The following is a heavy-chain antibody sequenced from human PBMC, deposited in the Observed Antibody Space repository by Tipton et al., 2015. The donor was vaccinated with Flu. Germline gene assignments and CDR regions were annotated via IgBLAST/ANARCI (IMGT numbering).Heavy chain of an antibody. V-gene: IGHV4-28*01. Sequence: TLSLTCAVSGDSISSNYHWGWIRQFPGKRLEWIGEVTYSGSTNYNPSLKSRVTISVDTSKNQFSLRLTSVTAADTALYYCASVGNPYHYGLDYWGQGTPITVSS. CDR1: GDSISSNYH. D-gene: IGHD5-12*01. CDR2: VTYSGST. CDR3: ASVGNPYHYGLDY. J-gene: IGHJ4*02.